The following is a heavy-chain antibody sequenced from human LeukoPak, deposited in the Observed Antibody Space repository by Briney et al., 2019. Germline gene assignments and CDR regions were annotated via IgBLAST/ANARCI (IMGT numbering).Heavy chain of an antibody. CDR2: IYYSGST. CDR3: ARQNYHERGSTDY. D-gene: IGHD3-10*01. V-gene: IGHV4-59*08. J-gene: IGHJ4*02. Sequence: SETLSLTCTVSGGSISSYYWSWIRPPPGKGLEWIGYIYYSGSTHYNPSLKSRVTISVDTSKNHFSLKLSAVTAADTAVYYCARQNYHERGSTDYWGQGTLVTVSS. CDR1: GGSISSYY.